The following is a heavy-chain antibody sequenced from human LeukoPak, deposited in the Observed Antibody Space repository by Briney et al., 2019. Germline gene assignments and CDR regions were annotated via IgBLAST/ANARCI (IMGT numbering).Heavy chain of an antibody. CDR1: GYTFSDFY. CDR2: ITPKSGDT. V-gene: IGHV1-2*02. Sequence: ASVKVSCKASGYTFSDFYIHCVRQAPGQDLEYVGWITPKSGDTYSPQRFQGRVTMTRDASISTAYMELSSLRSDDTAVYFCARVRLADERAWAYWGQGTLVTVSS. CDR3: ARVRLADERAWAY. J-gene: IGHJ4*02. D-gene: IGHD3-3*02.